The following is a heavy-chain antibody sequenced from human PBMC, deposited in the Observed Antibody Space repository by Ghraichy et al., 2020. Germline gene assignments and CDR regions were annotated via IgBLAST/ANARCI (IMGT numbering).Heavy chain of an antibody. CDR2: IYTSGST. CDR1: GGSISSYY. CDR3: ARERVTTSSERRFDY. V-gene: IGHV4-4*07. J-gene: IGHJ4*02. D-gene: IGHD4-17*01. Sequence: SETLSLTCTVSGGSISSYYWSWIRQPAGKGLEWIWRIYTSGSTNYNPSLKSRVTMSVATSKNQFSLKLSSVTAADTAVYYCARERVTTSSERRFDYWGQGTLVTVSS.